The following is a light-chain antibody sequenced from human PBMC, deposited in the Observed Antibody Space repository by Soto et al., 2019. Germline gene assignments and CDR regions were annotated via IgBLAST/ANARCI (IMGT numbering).Light chain of an antibody. J-gene: IGKJ5*01. Sequence: EIVLTQSPGTLSLSPGERATLSCRASQSVSSSYLAWYQQKPGQAPRLLIYGASSRATGIPARFSGSGSGTDFTLTISSLEPEDSAVYYCQQRSRWPSTFGQGTRLEMK. CDR1: QSVSSSY. CDR3: QQRSRWPST. CDR2: GAS. V-gene: IGKV3D-20*02.